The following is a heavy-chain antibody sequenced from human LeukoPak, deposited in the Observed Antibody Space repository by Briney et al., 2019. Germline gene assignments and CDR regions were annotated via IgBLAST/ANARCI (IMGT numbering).Heavy chain of an antibody. CDR1: GYTFTSYY. CDR2: INPSGGST. V-gene: IGHV1-46*01. CDR3: ARELRVEYYYDSSGYLHDAFDI. D-gene: IGHD3-22*01. Sequence: GASVKVSCKASGYTFTSYYMHWVRQAPGQGLEWMGIINPSGGSTSYAQKFQGRVTMTRDTSTSTVYMELSSLRSEDTAVYYCARELRVEYYYDSSGYLHDAFDIWGQGTMVTVSS. J-gene: IGHJ3*02.